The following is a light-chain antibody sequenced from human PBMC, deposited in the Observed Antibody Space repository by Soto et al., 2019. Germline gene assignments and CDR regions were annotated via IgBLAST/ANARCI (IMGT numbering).Light chain of an antibody. Sequence: EILLTQSPGTLSLSPGERVTLSCRASQNVRTNELAWYQQKPGQAARLLVYGASTRASGIPERCSGSGSGVDFTLTISSLEPGDFAAYYCQDYGSSAWTFGQGTKVDIK. J-gene: IGKJ1*01. CDR2: GAS. CDR1: QNVRTNE. CDR3: QDYGSSAWT. V-gene: IGKV3-20*01.